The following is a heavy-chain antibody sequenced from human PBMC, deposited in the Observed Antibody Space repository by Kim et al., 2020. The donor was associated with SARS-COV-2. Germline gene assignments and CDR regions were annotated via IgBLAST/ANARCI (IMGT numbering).Heavy chain of an antibody. CDR2: ISGSGGST. J-gene: IGHJ4*02. D-gene: IGHD1-1*01. Sequence: GGSLRLSCAASGFTFSSYAMSWVRQAPGKGLEWVSAISGSGGSTYYADSVKGRFTISRDNSKNTLYLQMNSLRAEDTAVYYCAKFSIQLERREGFDYWGQGTLVTVSS. V-gene: IGHV3-23*01. CDR1: GFTFSSYA. CDR3: AKFSIQLERREGFDY.